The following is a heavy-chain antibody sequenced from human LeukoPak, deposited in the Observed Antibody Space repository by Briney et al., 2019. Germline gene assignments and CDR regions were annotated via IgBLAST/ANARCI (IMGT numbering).Heavy chain of an antibody. Sequence: ASVKVSCKASGYTFTDYHMHWVRQAPGQGLEWMGWIYANSGDTKYAQKFQGRVTMTRDTSISTAYMEPSSLRSDDTAVYYCARVWQLLAEYQHWGQGTLVTAST. J-gene: IGHJ1*01. CDR3: ARVWQLLAEYQH. V-gene: IGHV1-2*02. CDR1: GYTFTDYH. D-gene: IGHD6-13*01. CDR2: IYANSGDT.